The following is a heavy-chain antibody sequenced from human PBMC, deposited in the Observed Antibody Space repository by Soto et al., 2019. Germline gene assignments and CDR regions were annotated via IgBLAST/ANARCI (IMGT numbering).Heavy chain of an antibody. J-gene: IGHJ5*01. Sequence: GGSLRLSCAASGFTFSNYAMSWDRQAPGKGLEWVSAISGSGLSTYYADSVKGRFTISRDNSKTTLYLQMDGLRAEDTAIFYCTKRGRGNPDSWGLGTLVTVSS. V-gene: IGHV3-23*01. CDR1: GFTFSNYA. CDR2: ISGSGLST. D-gene: IGHD2-15*01. CDR3: TKRGRGNPDS.